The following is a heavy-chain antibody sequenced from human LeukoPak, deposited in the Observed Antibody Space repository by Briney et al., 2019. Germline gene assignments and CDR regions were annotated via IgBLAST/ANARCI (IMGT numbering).Heavy chain of an antibody. D-gene: IGHD2-2*01. CDR1: GFTFSSYA. CDR3: AKMEKDIVVVPAAICAFDI. CDR2: ISGSGGST. Sequence: GGSLRLSCAASGFTFSSYAMRWVRQAPGKGLEWVSAISGSGGSTYYADSVKGRFTISRDNSKNTLYLQMNSLRAEDTAVYYCAKMEKDIVVVPAAICAFDIWGQGTMVTVSS. V-gene: IGHV3-23*01. J-gene: IGHJ3*02.